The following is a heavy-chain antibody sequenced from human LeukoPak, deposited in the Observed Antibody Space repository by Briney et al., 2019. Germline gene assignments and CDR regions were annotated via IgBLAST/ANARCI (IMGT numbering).Heavy chain of an antibody. CDR3: ARMYYYGSGSYYWFDP. Sequence: SETLSLTCTVSGGSISSYYWSWIRQPAGKGLEWIGRIYTSGSTNYNPSLKSRGTMSVDTSKNQFSLKLSSVTAADTAVYYCARMYYYGSGSYYWFDPWGQGTLVTVSS. D-gene: IGHD3-10*01. J-gene: IGHJ5*02. CDR2: IYTSGST. CDR1: GGSISSYY. V-gene: IGHV4-4*07.